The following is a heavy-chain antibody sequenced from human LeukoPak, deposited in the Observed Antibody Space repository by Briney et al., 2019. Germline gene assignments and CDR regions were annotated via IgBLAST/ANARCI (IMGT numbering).Heavy chain of an antibody. Sequence: GGSLRLSCAATGFTFSTYWMHWVRQAPGKGLVWVSCISSDGSSTIYADSVMGRFTVSRDNAKNALYLQMNSLRAEDTAVYYCARDRGGSGPTTTDYWGQGTLVTVSS. CDR1: GFTFSTYW. CDR2: ISSDGSST. CDR3: ARDRGGSGPTTTDY. V-gene: IGHV3-74*01. D-gene: IGHD6-19*01. J-gene: IGHJ4*02.